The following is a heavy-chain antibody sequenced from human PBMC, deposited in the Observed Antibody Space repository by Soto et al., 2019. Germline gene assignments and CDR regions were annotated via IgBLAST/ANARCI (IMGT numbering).Heavy chain of an antibody. CDR2: IIPLLDVT. J-gene: IGHJ4*02. V-gene: IGHV1-69*08. Sequence: QVHLVQSGAEVKKPGSSVKVSCKASGGAFTNDIITWVRQAPGQGLEWMGRIIPLLDVTNYAQNFQGRVTITADKSTSTAYMELNSLIYEDTAVYYCARDSPMGSTFSGYDAIDYWGQGTLVTVSS. CDR1: GGAFTNDI. D-gene: IGHD5-12*01. CDR3: ARDSPMGSTFSGYDAIDY.